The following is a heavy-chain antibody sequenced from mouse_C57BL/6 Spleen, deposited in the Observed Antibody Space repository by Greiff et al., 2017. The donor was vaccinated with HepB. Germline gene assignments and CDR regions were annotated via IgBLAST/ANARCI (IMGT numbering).Heavy chain of an antibody. CDR1: GFTFSSYT. Sequence: DVKLQESGGGLVKPGGSLKLSCAASGFTFSSYTMSWVRQTPEKRLEWVATISGGGGKTYYPDSVKGRFPISRDNAKNTLYLQMSSLRSEDTALYYCARTGTGAMDYWGQGTSVTVSS. J-gene: IGHJ4*01. CDR3: ARTGTGAMDY. CDR2: ISGGGGKT. D-gene: IGHD4-1*01. V-gene: IGHV5-9*01.